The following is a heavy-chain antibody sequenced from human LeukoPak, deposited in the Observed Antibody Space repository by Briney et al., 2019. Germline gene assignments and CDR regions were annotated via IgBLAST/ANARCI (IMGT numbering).Heavy chain of an antibody. D-gene: IGHD3-10*01. J-gene: IGHJ4*02. CDR1: GYTFTGYY. Sequence: GASVKVSCKASGYTFTGYYMHWVRQAPGQGLEWMGWINPNSGGTNYAQKFQGRVTMTRDTSISTAYMELSGLTSDDTAVYYCVRSYYGSGSYDFDYWGQGTLVTVSS. CDR2: INPNSGGT. CDR3: VRSYYGSGSYDFDY. V-gene: IGHV1-2*02.